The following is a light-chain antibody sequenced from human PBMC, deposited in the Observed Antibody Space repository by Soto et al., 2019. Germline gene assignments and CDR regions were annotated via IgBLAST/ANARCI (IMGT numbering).Light chain of an antibody. J-gene: IGLJ2*01. CDR1: RDDIGAYDY. CDR3: HSYTNSRAVV. Sequence: QSALTQPASVSGSPGQSITISCAGTRDDIGAYDYVSWYQQHPGNAPKLLVYEVTNRPSGVSDRFSGSKSGNTASLTISGLQGEDEADYYCHSYTNSRAVVFGGGTKLTVL. V-gene: IGLV2-14*01. CDR2: EVT.